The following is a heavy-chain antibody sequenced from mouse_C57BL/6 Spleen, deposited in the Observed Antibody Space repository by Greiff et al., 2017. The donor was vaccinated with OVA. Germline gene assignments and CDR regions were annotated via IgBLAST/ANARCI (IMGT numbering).Heavy chain of an antibody. V-gene: IGHV1-15*01. Sequence: VQLQQSGAELVRPGASVTLSCKASGYTFTDYEMHWVKQTPVHGLEWIGAIDPETGGPDYNQKFKGKAILTADNSSSTAYMEHRSLTSEDSAVYYCTREAAYWGQGTLVTVSA. J-gene: IGHJ3*01. CDR3: TREAAY. CDR1: GYTFTDYE. CDR2: IDPETGGP.